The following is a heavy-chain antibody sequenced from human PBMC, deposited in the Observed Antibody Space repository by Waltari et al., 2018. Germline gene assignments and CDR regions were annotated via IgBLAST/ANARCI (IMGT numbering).Heavy chain of an antibody. CDR1: GFTFSSYA. V-gene: IGHV3-23*04. CDR2: ISGSGGST. CDR3: AKDSDYGVSYFDY. J-gene: IGHJ4*02. D-gene: IGHD4-17*01. Sequence: EVQLVESGGGLVQPGGSLRRSCAASGFTFSSYAMIWVRQAPGKGLEWVSAISGSGGSTYYADSVKGRFTISRDNSKNTLYLQMNSLRAEDTAVYYCAKDSDYGVSYFDYWGQGTLVTVSS.